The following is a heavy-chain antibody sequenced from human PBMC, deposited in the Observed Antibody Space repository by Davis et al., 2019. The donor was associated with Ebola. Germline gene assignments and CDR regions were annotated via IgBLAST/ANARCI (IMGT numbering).Heavy chain of an antibody. D-gene: IGHD3-16*02. CDR2: IKQDGSEK. CDR1: GFTFSSYW. Sequence: GGSLRLSCAASGFTFSSYWMSWVRQAPGKGLEWVANIKQDGSEKYYVDSVKGRFTISRDNAKNSLYLQMNSLRDEDTAVYYCARFQYDYIWGSYRYHFDYWGQGTLVTVSS. V-gene: IGHV3-7*01. J-gene: IGHJ4*02. CDR3: ARFQYDYIWGSYRYHFDY.